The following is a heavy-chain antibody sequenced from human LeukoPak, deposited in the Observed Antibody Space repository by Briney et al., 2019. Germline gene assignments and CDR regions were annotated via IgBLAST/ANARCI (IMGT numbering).Heavy chain of an antibody. V-gene: IGHV4-59*11. J-gene: IGHJ6*03. CDR1: GGSISSHY. CDR3: ARALGGYYDSSGSTNYYMDV. CDR2: IYYSGST. D-gene: IGHD3-22*01. Sequence: SETLSLTCTVPGGSISSHYWSWIRQPPGKGLEWIGYIYYSGSTNYNPSLKSRVTISVDTSKNQFSLKLSSVTAADTAVYYCARALGGYYDSSGSTNYYMDVWGKGTTVTVSS.